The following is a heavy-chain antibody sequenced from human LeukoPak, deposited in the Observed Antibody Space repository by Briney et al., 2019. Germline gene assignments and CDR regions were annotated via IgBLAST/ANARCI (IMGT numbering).Heavy chain of an antibody. CDR2: ISGSGGST. CDR3: AKGICSSTSCYGYYFDY. CDR1: GFTFSSYA. Sequence: GGSLRLSCAAAGFTFSSYAMSWVRQAPGKGLEWVSSISGSGGSTYYADSVKGRFTISRDNSKNTLYLQMNSLRAEDTAVYYCAKGICSSTSCYGYYFDYWGQGTLVTVSS. D-gene: IGHD2-2*01. J-gene: IGHJ4*02. V-gene: IGHV3-23*01.